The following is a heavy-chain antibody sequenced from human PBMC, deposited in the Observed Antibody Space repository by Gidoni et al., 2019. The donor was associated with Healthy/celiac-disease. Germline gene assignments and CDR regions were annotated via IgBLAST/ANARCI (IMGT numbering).Heavy chain of an antibody. CDR3: ARNWNSYYYGMDV. CDR2: ISYEGSNK. CDR1: GFPFSSYA. J-gene: IGHJ6*02. V-gene: IGHV3-30*04. Sequence: QVQLVESGGGVVQPGRALRLSCAAAGFPFSSYAMHWVRQAPGKGLEWVAAISYEGSNKYYADSVKGRFTISRDNSKNTLYLQMNSLRAEDTAVYYCARNWNSYYYGMDVWGQGTTVTVSS. D-gene: IGHD1-7*01.